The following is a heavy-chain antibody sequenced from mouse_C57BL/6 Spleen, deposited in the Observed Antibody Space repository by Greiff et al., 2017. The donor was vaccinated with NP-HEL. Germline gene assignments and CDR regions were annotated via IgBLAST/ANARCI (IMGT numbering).Heavy chain of an antibody. J-gene: IGHJ3*01. Sequence: QVHVKQPGAELVKPGASVKMSCKASGYTFTSYWITWVKQRPGQGLEWIGDIYPGSGSTNYNEKFKSKATLTVDTSSSTAYMQLSSLTSEDSAVYYGAREGAYYSNYGAYWGQGTLVTVSA. V-gene: IGHV1-55*01. D-gene: IGHD2-5*01. CDR2: IYPGSGST. CDR3: AREGAYYSNYGAY. CDR1: GYTFTSYW.